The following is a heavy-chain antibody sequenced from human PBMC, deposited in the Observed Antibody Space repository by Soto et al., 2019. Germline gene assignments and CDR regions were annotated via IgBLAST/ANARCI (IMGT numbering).Heavy chain of an antibody. Sequence: QVQLQESGPGLVKPSGTLSLTCAVSGGSISSSNWWSWVRQPPGKGLEWIGEIYHSGSTNYNPSLKSRVTISVDKSKKQFSLKLSSVTAADTAVYYCATQDTYYYDSSGTPAAFDIWGQGTMVTVSS. CDR2: IYHSGST. J-gene: IGHJ3*02. D-gene: IGHD3-22*01. V-gene: IGHV4-4*02. CDR1: GGSISSSNW. CDR3: ATQDTYYYDSSGTPAAFDI.